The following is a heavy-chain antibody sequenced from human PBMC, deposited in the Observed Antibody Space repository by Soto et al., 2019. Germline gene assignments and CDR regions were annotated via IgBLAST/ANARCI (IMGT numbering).Heavy chain of an antibody. V-gene: IGHV3-21*01. CDR2: ISGSSSSI. CDR3: AIDPFGGGDSEWFDP. CDR1: GFTFSRSA. D-gene: IGHD2-21*02. J-gene: IGHJ5*02. Sequence: EVQLVESGGGLVKPGGSLRLSCAAPGFTFSRSAMNWVRQAPGKGLEWVSCISGSSSSIYYADSVQGRFTISRDNAKNSLYLQMNSLRAEDTAVYYCAIDPFGGGDSEWFDPWGQGTLVTVSS.